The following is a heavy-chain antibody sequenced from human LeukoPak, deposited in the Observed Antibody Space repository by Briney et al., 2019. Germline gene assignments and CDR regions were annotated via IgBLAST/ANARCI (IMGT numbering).Heavy chain of an antibody. Sequence: GGSLRLSCVSSGFTLSNYGMHWVRQAPGKGLEWAASIWYDGSHQYYSDSVKGRFTISRDNSKNTLYLQMNSLRGDDTAVYYCARGSDGDFLDFWGQGTLVTVSS. CDR1: GFTLSNYG. D-gene: IGHD4-17*01. V-gene: IGHV3-33*01. CDR2: IWYDGSHQ. CDR3: ARGSDGDFLDF. J-gene: IGHJ4*02.